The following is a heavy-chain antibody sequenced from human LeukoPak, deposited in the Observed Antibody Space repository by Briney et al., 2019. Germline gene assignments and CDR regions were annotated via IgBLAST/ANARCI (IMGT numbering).Heavy chain of an antibody. CDR2: ICPDGTVT. J-gene: IGHJ4*02. CDR3: VRDFRSADY. V-gene: IGHV3-74*01. CDR1: EFTFSTYC. Sequence: GGSLRLSSAASEFTFSTYCMHWVRQAPGKGPMWVSRICPDGTVTNYADSVKARFIISRDNARNTVYLQMNSLRVEDTAVYYCVRDFRSADYWGQGTLVTVSS.